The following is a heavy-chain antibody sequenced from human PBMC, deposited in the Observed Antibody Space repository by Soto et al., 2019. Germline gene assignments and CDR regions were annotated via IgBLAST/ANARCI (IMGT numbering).Heavy chain of an antibody. J-gene: IGHJ6*03. D-gene: IGHD3-3*01. V-gene: IGHV3-15*01. CDR3: TTVHPYYGFWSGYYRRQYYYYMDV. Sequence: GGSLRLSCAASGLAFSDCWMSWVRQTPGKGLEWVASIKPDGGTTDYAAPVKGRFTISRDDSKNTLYLQMNSLKTEDTAVYYCTTVHPYYGFWSGYYRRQYYYYMDVWGKGTTVTVSS. CDR1: GLAFSDCW. CDR2: IKPDGGTT.